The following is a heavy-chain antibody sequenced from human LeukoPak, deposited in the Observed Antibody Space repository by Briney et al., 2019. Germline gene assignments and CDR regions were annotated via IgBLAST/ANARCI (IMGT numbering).Heavy chain of an antibody. Sequence: PGRPLRLSCAASGFTFDDYAMHWVRQAPGKGLEWVSGISWNSGSIGYADSVKGRFTISRDNAKNSLYLQMNSLRAEDTALYYCAKGPYSSGWIFDYWGQGTLVTVSS. V-gene: IGHV3-9*01. CDR1: GFTFDDYA. CDR3: AKGPYSSGWIFDY. D-gene: IGHD6-19*01. CDR2: ISWNSGSI. J-gene: IGHJ4*02.